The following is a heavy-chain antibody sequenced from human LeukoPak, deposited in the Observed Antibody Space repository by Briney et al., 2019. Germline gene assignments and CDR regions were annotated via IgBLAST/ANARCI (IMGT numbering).Heavy chain of an antibody. Sequence: GGSLRLSCAASGFTFSSYGMHWVRQAPGEGLEWVAVISYDGSNKYYADSVKGRFTISRDNSKNTLYLQMNSLRAEDTAVYYCAKVNRGYSGYGPPDYWGQGTLVTVSS. CDR1: GFTFSSYG. D-gene: IGHD5-12*01. J-gene: IGHJ4*02. V-gene: IGHV3-30*18. CDR3: AKVNRGYSGYGPPDY. CDR2: ISYDGSNK.